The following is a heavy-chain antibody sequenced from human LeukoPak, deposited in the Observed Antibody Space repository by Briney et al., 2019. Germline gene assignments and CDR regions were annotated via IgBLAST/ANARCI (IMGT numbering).Heavy chain of an antibody. CDR3: AKSPGAHIAAAGTVTYYYYYMDV. CDR1: GFTFSSYG. V-gene: IGHV3-30*02. J-gene: IGHJ6*03. D-gene: IGHD6-13*01. CDR2: IWYDGSNK. Sequence: PVGSLSLSCAASGFTFSSYGMHWVRQAPGKGGEWVAFIWYDGSNKYYADSVKGRFTISRDNSKNTLYLQMSSLRAEDTAVYYCAKSPGAHIAAAGTVTYYYYYMDVWGKGTTVTVSS.